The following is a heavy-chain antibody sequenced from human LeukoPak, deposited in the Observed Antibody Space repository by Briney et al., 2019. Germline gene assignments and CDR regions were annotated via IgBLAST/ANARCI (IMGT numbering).Heavy chain of an antibody. CDR2: IYPGDSDT. D-gene: IGHD3-9*01. CDR1: GYSFTSYW. CDR3: ARAIYDILTGYYTDGFDY. Sequence: GESLKISCKGSGYSFTSYWIGWVRRMPGKGLEWMGIIYPGDSDTRYSPSFQGQVTISADKSISTAYLQWSSLKASDTAMYYCARAIYDILTGYYTDGFDYWGQGTLVTVSS. V-gene: IGHV5-51*01. J-gene: IGHJ4*02.